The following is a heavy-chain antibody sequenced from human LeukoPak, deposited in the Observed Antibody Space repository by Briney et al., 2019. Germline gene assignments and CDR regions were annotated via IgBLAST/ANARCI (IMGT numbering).Heavy chain of an antibody. CDR1: GFTFSSYW. Sequence: GGSLRLSCAASGFTFSSYWMSWVRQAPGKGLEWVAFIRYDGSNKYYADSVKGRFTISRDNSKNTLYLQMNSLRAEDTAVYYCFIVVVPAAMYSFGGNFDYWGQGTLVTVSS. V-gene: IGHV3-30*02. CDR3: FIVVVPAAMYSFGGNFDY. J-gene: IGHJ4*02. D-gene: IGHD2-2*01. CDR2: IRYDGSNK.